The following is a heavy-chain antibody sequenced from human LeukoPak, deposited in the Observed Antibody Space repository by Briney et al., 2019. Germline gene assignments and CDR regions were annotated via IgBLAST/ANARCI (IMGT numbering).Heavy chain of an antibody. CDR3: ARGVYIAAAQYGY. Sequence: SETLSLTRTVSGGSMSSYYWSWIRQPPGKGLEWIGYIYYSGTTNYNPSLKSRVTISVDTSKNQFSLKLRSVTAADTAVYYCARGVYIAAAQYGYWGQGTLVTVSS. V-gene: IGHV4-59*01. CDR2: IYYSGTT. J-gene: IGHJ4*02. CDR1: GGSMSSYY. D-gene: IGHD6-13*01.